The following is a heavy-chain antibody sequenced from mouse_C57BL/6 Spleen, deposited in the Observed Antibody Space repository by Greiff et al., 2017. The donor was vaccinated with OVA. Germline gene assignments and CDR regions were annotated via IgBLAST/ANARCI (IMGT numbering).Heavy chain of an antibody. J-gene: IGHJ2*01. CDR1: GYTFTSYW. V-gene: IGHV1-55*01. D-gene: IGHD1-1*01. CDR2: IYPGSGST. CDR3: ARYYYGSSYAFDY. Sequence: VQLQQSGAELVKPGASVKMSCKASGYTFTSYWITWVKQRPGQGLEWIGDIYPGSGSTNYNEKFKSKATLTVDTSSSTAYMQLSSLTSEDSAVYYCARYYYGSSYAFDYWGQGTTLTVSS.